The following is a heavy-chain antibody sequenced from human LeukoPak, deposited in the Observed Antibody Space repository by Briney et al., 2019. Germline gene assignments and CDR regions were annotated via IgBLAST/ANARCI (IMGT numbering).Heavy chain of an antibody. CDR3: ARERGVGGSFDY. CDR1: GYTFTGYY. CDR2: INPNSGGT. V-gene: IGHV1-2*02. J-gene: IGHJ4*02. Sequence: GASVKVSCKASGYTFTGYYMHWVRQAPGQGLEWMGWINPNSGGTNYAQEFQGRVTMTRDTSISTAYMELSRLRSDDTAVYYCARERGVGGSFDYWGQGTLVTVSS. D-gene: IGHD4-23*01.